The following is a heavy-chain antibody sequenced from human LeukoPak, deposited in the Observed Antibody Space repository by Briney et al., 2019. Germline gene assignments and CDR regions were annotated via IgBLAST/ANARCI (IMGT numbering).Heavy chain of an antibody. J-gene: IGHJ5*02. CDR3: ARGRIRYGSGDNWFDP. CDR2: MNPNSGNT. Sequence: GASVKVSCKASGYTFTSYDMNWVRQATGQGLEWMGWMNPNSGNTGYAQKFQGRVTMTRNTSISTAYMELSSLRSEDTAVYYCARGRIRYGSGDNWFDPWGQGTLVTVSS. V-gene: IGHV1-8*01. CDR1: GYTFTSYD. D-gene: IGHD3-10*01.